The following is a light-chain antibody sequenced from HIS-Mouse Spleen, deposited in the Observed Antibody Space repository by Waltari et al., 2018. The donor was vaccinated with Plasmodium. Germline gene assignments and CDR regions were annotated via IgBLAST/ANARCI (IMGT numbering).Light chain of an antibody. V-gene: IGLV3-27*01. CDR1: VLAKKY. CDR3: YSAADNNRV. J-gene: IGLJ3*02. Sequence: SYELTQPSSVSVSPGQTARITCSGDVLAKKYARWFQQKPGQAPVLVIYKDRERPSGIPDRFSGSSSGTTVTLTISGAQVEDEADYYCYSAADNNRVFGGGTKLTVL. CDR2: KDR.